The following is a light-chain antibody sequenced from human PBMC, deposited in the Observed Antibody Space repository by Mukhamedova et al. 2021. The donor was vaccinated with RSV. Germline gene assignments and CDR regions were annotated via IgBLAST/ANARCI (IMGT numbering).Light chain of an antibody. CDR3: SSYTSSSTGV. CDR2: EVS. Sequence: GTSSDVGGYNYVSWYQQHPGKAPKLMIYEVSNRPSGVSNRFSGSKSGNTASLTISGLQAEDEADYYCSSYTSSSTGVFGTGTK. J-gene: IGLJ1*01. CDR1: SSDVGGYNY. V-gene: IGLV2-14*01.